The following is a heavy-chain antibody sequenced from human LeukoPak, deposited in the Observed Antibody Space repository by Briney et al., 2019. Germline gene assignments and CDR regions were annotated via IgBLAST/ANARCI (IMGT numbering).Heavy chain of an antibody. CDR2: MNTKSGNT. CDR3: ARVTGSIDY. V-gene: IGHV1-8*01. J-gene: IGHJ4*02. D-gene: IGHD1-26*01. Sequence: ASVKVSCKASGYTFTSYDINWVRQATGQGLEWMGWMNTKSGNTGSVQKFQGRVTMTRDTSMSTAYMELSSLTSDDTAVYYCARVTGSIDYWGQGTLVTVFS. CDR1: GYTFTSYD.